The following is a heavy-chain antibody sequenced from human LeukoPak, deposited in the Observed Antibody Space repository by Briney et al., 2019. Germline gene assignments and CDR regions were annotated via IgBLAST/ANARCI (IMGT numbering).Heavy chain of an antibody. J-gene: IGHJ3*02. Sequence: GGSLRLSCAASGFTFNSYWMHWVRQAPGKGLVWVSHIDNNGSRTNYADSVKGRFTISRDNAKNTLYLQMNGLSVEDTAVYYCARDRSGFDIWGQGAMVTVSS. D-gene: IGHD3-3*01. V-gene: IGHV3-74*01. CDR2: IDNNGSRT. CDR1: GFTFNSYW. CDR3: ARDRSGFDI.